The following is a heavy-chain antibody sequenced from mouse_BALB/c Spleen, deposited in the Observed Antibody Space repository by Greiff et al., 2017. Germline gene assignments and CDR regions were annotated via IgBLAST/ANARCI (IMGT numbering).Heavy chain of an antibody. CDR2: IRLKSDNYAT. CDR1: GFTFSSYW. V-gene: IGHV6-6*02. CDR3: KGLGYAMDY. D-gene: IGHD2-4*01. J-gene: IGHJ4*01. Sequence: EVMLVESGGGLVQPGGSMKLSCVASGFTFSSYWMSWVRQSPEKGLEWVAEIRLKSDNYATHYAESVKGKFTISRDDSKSRLYLQMNSLRAEDTGIYYCKGLGYAMDYWGQGTSVTVSS.